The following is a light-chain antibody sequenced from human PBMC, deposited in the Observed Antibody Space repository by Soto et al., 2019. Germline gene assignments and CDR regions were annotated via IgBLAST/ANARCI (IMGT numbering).Light chain of an antibody. CDR1: QSVSSSY. J-gene: IGKJ1*01. Sequence: EIVLTQSPGTLSLSPGERATLSCRASQSVSSSYLAWYQQKAGQAPRLLIYGASNRATGIPDRFSGSGSGTDLILTISRLEPVYFAVYYCQQNCSSWMLGEGTKVVIK. CDR2: GAS. CDR3: QQNCSSWM. V-gene: IGKV3-20*01.